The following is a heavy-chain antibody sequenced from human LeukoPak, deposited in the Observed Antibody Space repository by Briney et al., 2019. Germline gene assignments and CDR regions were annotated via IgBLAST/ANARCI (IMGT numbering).Heavy chain of an antibody. D-gene: IGHD5-12*01. V-gene: IGHV4-38-2*02. J-gene: IGHJ4*02. CDR3: ARDRGGYDSGYFDY. Sequence: SETLSLTCTVSGYSISSGYYWGWIRQPPGKGLEWIGSIYHSGSTYYNPSLKSRVTISVDTSKNQFSLKLSSVTAADTAVYYCARDRGGYDSGYFDYWGQGTLVTVSS. CDR1: GYSISSGYY. CDR2: IYHSGST.